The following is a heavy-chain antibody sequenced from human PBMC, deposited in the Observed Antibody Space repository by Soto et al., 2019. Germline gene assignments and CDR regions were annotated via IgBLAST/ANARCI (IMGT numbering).Heavy chain of an antibody. CDR1: GFTFTNYA. CDR2: ISGSGGNT. Sequence: EVQVLESGGGLVQPGGSLRLSCAASGFTFTNYAMNWVRQAPGKGLEWVSAISGSGGNTYYADSVRGRFTISRDNSKNTLHLHMNSLRAADTAVYYCAQGLRFKYYRTSTIDDFDYWGHGTLVTVSS. CDR3: AQGLRFKYYRTSTIDDFDY. V-gene: IGHV3-23*01. D-gene: IGHD3-10*01. J-gene: IGHJ4*01.